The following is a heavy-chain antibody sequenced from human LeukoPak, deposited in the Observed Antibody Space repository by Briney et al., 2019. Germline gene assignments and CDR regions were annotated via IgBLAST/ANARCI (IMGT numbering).Heavy chain of an antibody. V-gene: IGHV4-59*01. CDR3: ARGEASYGDPLFDY. CDR2: IYYSGST. Sequence: SETLSLTCTVSGGSINSYYWSWIRQPPGKGLEWIGYIYYSGSTNYNPSLKSRVTISVDTSKNQFSLKLSSVTAADTAVYYRARGEASYGDPLFDYWGQGTLVTVSS. CDR1: GGSINSYY. J-gene: IGHJ4*02. D-gene: IGHD4-17*01.